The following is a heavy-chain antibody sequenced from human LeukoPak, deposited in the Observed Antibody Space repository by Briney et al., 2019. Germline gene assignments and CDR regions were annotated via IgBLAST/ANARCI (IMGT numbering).Heavy chain of an antibody. J-gene: IGHJ4*02. CDR3: ARDSLIVNTQEGFDY. CDR1: GFTFNNYY. V-gene: IGHV3-7*01. Sequence: GGSLRLSCAAPGFTFNNYYMSWVRQAPGKGLEWVANIKQDGSVTYYVDSVKGRFTISRDNTKNSLFLQMNSLRAEDTAVYYCARDSLIVNTQEGFDYWGQGTLVTVSS. CDR2: IKQDGSVT. D-gene: IGHD1-26*01.